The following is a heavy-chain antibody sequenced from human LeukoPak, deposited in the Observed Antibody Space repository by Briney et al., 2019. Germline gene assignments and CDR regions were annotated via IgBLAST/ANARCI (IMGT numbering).Heavy chain of an antibody. CDR2: ISYDGGNK. J-gene: IGHJ4*02. CDR3: ATQYYGDLSYHYFDY. D-gene: IGHD4-17*01. CDR1: GFTFSSYA. Sequence: PGRSLRLSCAASGFTFSSYAMHWVRQAPGKGLEGVAVISYDGGNKYYADSVKGRFTISRDNSKNTLYLQMNSLRAEDTAVYYCATQYYGDLSYHYFDYWGQGTLVTVSS. V-gene: IGHV3-30-3*01.